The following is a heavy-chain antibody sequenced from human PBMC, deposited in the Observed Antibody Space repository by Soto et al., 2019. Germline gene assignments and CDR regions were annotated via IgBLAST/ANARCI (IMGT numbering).Heavy chain of an antibody. CDR3: ARRDIWFGELSENNWFDP. CDR2: IIPIFGTA. CDR1: GGTFSSYA. V-gene: IGHV1-69*01. D-gene: IGHD3-10*01. J-gene: IGHJ5*02. Sequence: QVQLVQSGAEVKKPGSSVKVSCKASGGTFSSYAISWVRQAPGQGLEWMGGIIPIFGTANYAQKFQGRVTITADESTSKAYMELSSLRSEDTAVYYCARRDIWFGELSENNWFDPWGQGTLVTVSS.